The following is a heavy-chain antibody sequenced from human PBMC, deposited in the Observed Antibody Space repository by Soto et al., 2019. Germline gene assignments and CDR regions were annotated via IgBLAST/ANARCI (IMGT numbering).Heavy chain of an antibody. V-gene: IGHV3-7*03. J-gene: IGHJ4*02. D-gene: IGHD2-15*01. CDR2: ISPNGRDE. CDR1: GFTFSNYW. CDR3: ARIPCIAGSCFYDS. Sequence: GGSLRLSCAASGFTFSNYWMSWVRQASGKGLEWVANISPNGRDERYVDSARGRVTISRDNANNVLYLQMNSLRDDDSAVYFCARIPCIAGSCFYDSWGQGTLVTVSS.